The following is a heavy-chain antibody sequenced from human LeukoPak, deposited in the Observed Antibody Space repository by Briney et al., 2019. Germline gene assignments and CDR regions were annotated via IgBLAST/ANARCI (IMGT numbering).Heavy chain of an antibody. J-gene: IGHJ6*02. Sequence: PGGSLRLSCAASEFTFSSYSMNWVRQAPGKGLEWVSSISSSGSYIYYAGSVKGRFTISRDNAKNSLYLQMSSLRAEDAAVYYCAREVGVVPGANHYYYYGMDVWGQGTTVTVSS. CDR2: ISSSGSYI. CDR3: AREVGVVPGANHYYYYGMDV. D-gene: IGHD4/OR15-4a*01. V-gene: IGHV3-21*01. CDR1: EFTFSSYS.